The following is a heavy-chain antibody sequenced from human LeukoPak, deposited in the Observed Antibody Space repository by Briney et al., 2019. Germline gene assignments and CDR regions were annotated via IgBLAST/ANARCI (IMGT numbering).Heavy chain of an antibody. CDR2: IYYTGNT. CDR1: GCSISSYY. V-gene: IGHV4-59*04. CDR3: SRKTGAGPFSLP. Sequence: SETLSLTCTVSGCSISSYYWRWIRQPPGKGLEWIGSIYYTGNTYYNASLKSRVTISIDTSNNQISLRLISVTATDTAIEYFSRKTGAGPFSLPGGQGTLVTVSS. J-gene: IGHJ4*02. D-gene: IGHD1-1*01.